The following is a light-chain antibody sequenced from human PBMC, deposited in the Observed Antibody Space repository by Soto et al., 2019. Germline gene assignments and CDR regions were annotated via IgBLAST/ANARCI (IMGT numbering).Light chain of an antibody. Sequence: QSVLTQPPSVSGAPGQRVTISCTGSSSNIGAGYDVHWYQQLPGTAPKLLIYGNSNRPSGVPDRFSGSKSGTXASLAITGLQAEDEADYYCQSYDSSLSGYVFGTGTKXTVL. J-gene: IGLJ1*01. CDR2: GNS. CDR3: QSYDSSLSGYV. CDR1: SSNIGAGYD. V-gene: IGLV1-40*01.